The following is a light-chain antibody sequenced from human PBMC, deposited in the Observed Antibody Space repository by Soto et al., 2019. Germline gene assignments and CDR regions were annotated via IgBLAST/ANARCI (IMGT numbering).Light chain of an antibody. Sequence: DKQMTQSPSSVCACVGDTVRVSRRASLTITSWVAWYQQVPGKAPKLLIYDASILQTGVPSRFSGSGSGTDFTLTINSLQPEDFATYYCQQAKSFPVTFGQGTQLEIK. CDR3: QQAKSFPVT. V-gene: IGKV1-12*01. CDR2: DAS. J-gene: IGKJ5*01. CDR1: LTITSW.